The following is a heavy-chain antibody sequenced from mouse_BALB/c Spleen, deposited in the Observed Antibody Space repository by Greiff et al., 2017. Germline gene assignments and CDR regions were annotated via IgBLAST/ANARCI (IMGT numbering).Heavy chain of an antibody. CDR3: ATYGYADGTGY. V-gene: IGHV1-39*01. J-gene: IGHJ2*01. D-gene: IGHD1-2*01. CDR2: INPYYGST. CDR1: GYSFTDYI. Sequence: EVKLQQTGPELVKPGASVKISCKASGYSFTDYIMLWVKQSHGKSLEWIGNINPYYGSTSYNLKFKGKATLTVDKSSSTAYMQLNSLTSEDSAVYYCATYGYADGTGYWGQGTTLTVSS.